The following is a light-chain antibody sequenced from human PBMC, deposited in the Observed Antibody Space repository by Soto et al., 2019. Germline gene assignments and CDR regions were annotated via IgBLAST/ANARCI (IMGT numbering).Light chain of an antibody. Sequence: EIVLTQSPATLSLSPGERATLSCRASQSVSSYLAWYQQKPGQAPRLLIYDASNRATGIPARFSGSGSGTAFTLTIVSLEPEDFAVYYCQQRSNWQFSFGPGTKVDIK. CDR3: QQRSNWQFS. V-gene: IGKV3-11*01. CDR1: QSVSSY. J-gene: IGKJ3*01. CDR2: DAS.